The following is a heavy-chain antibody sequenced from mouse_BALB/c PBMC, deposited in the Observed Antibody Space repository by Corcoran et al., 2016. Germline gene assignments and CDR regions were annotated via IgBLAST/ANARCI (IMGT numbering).Heavy chain of an antibody. Sequence: DVQLQESGPGLVKPSQSLSLTCSVTGYSITSGYYWNWIRQFPGNKLEWMGYISYDGSNNYNPSLKNRISITRDTSKNQFFLKLNSVTTEDTATYYCARGSYYYGSSLDYWGQGTTLTVSS. V-gene: IGHV3-6*02. CDR3: ARGSYYYGSSLDY. CDR2: ISYDGSN. D-gene: IGHD1-1*01. CDR1: GYSITSGYY. J-gene: IGHJ2*01.